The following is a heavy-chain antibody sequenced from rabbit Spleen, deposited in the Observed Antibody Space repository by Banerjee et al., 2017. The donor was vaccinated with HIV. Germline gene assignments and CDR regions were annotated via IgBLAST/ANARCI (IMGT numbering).Heavy chain of an antibody. CDR1: GFSFSSNA. J-gene: IGHJ4*01. Sequence: QEQLEESGGDLVKPGASLTLTCTASGFSFSSNAMCWVRQAPGKGLEWIGCINTSTGTTVYATWAKGRFTISRTSSPSVTLQMTSLTAADTATYFCARDLVAVIGWNFNLWGPGTLVTVS. D-gene: IGHD1-1*01. V-gene: IGHV1S45*01. CDR3: ARDLVAVIGWNFNL. CDR2: INTSTGTT.